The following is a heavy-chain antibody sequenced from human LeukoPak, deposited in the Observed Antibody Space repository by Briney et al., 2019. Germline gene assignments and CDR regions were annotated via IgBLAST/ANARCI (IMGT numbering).Heavy chain of an antibody. Sequence: ASVTVSCTASGYTFTSYAMHWVRQAPGQRLEWMGWINAGNGNTKYSQEFQGRVTITRDTSASTAYMELSSLRSEDMAVYYCARGVRFLDPFDYWGQGTLVTVSS. CDR1: GYTFTSYA. CDR3: ARGVRFLDPFDY. D-gene: IGHD3-3*01. V-gene: IGHV1-3*03. J-gene: IGHJ4*02. CDR2: INAGNGNT.